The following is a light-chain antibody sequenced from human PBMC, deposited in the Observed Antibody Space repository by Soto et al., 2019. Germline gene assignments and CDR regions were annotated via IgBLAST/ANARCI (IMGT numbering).Light chain of an antibody. CDR2: DAS. CDR1: QSISSH. V-gene: IGKV3-11*01. J-gene: IGKJ4*01. CDR3: QQRTTWPLT. Sequence: EIVLTQSPATLSLSPGERATLSCRASQSISSHLAWYQQKPGQAPRLLMYDASNRATGIPARFSGSGSGTDFTLTICSLEPEDFAVYYCQQRTTWPLTFGGGTMVEIK.